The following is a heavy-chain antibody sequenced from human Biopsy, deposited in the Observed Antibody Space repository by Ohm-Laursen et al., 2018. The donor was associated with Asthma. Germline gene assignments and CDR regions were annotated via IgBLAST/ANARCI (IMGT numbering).Heavy chain of an antibody. D-gene: IGHD5-24*01. Sequence: SQTLSLTWAVSGGSISSGGYSWSWIRQPPGKGLEWIGYIYHSGSTYYNPSLKSRVTISVDRSKNQFSLKLSSVTAADTAVYYCARVKDGYNFDYWGRGTLVTVSS. J-gene: IGHJ4*02. V-gene: IGHV4-30-2*01. CDR3: ARVKDGYNFDY. CDR1: GGSISSGGYS. CDR2: IYHSGST.